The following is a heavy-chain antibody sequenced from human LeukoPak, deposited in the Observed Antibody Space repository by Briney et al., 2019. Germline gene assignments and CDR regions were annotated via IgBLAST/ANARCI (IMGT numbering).Heavy chain of an antibody. CDR1: GGSFSGYY. J-gene: IGHJ4*02. CDR3: ARAYGSGLTPRAYDY. CDR2: INHSGST. D-gene: IGHD3-10*01. Sequence: SETLSLTCVVYGGSFSGYYWSWIRQPPGKGLEWIGEINHSGSTNYNPSLKSRVTISVDTSKNQFSLKLSSVTAADTAVYYCARAYGSGLTPRAYDYWGQGTLVTVSS. V-gene: IGHV4-34*01.